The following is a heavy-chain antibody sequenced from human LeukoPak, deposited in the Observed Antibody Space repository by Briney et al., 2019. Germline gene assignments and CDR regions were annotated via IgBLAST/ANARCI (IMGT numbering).Heavy chain of an antibody. J-gene: IGHJ4*02. CDR2: ISSNGGST. CDR1: GFTFSSYG. D-gene: IGHD5-12*01. Sequence: GGSLRLSCSASGFTFSSYGMQWVRQAPEKGLEYVSAISSNGGSTYYADSVKGRSTISRDNSKNTLYLQMSSLRTEDTAVYYCGRAPRPIVATIRYYFDYWGQGTLVTVSS. CDR3: GRAPRPIVATIRYYFDY. V-gene: IGHV3-64D*06.